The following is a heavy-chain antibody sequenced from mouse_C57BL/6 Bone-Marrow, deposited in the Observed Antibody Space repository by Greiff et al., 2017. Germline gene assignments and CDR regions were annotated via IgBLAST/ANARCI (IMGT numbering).Heavy chain of an antibody. J-gene: IGHJ4*01. Sequence: EVQLQQSGPELVKPGASVKISCKASGYTFTDYYMNWVKQSHGKSLEWIGDINPNNGGTSYNQKFKGKATLTVDKSSSTAYMALRSLTSEDSAVYYCARSRRYYYGSSYGAMDYWGQGTSVTVSS. D-gene: IGHD1-1*01. CDR1: GYTFTDYY. V-gene: IGHV1-26*01. CDR3: ARSRRYYYGSSYGAMDY. CDR2: INPNNGGT.